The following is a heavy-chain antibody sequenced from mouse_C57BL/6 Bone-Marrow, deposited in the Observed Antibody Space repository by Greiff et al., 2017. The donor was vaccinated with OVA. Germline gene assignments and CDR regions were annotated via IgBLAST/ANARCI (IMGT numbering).Heavy chain of an antibody. V-gene: IGHV1-5*01. CDR2: IYPGNSDT. D-gene: IGHD2-4*01. J-gene: IGHJ3*01. CDR3: TSARNYYDYDALAY. CDR1: GYTFTSYW. Sequence: EVQRVESGTVLARPGASVKMSCKTSGYTFTSYWMHWVKQRPGQGLEWIGAIYPGNSDTSYNQKFKGKAKLTAVTSASTAYMELSSLTNEDSAVYYCTSARNYYDYDALAYWGQGTRVTVSA.